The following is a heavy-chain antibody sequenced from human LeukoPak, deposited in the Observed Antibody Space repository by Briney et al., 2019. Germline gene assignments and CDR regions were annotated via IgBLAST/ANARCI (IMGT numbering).Heavy chain of an antibody. CDR3: AKDVAARHDYYYGMDV. D-gene: IGHD6-6*01. CDR2: ISYDGSNK. Sequence: GGSLRLSCAASGFTFSSYGMHWVRQAPGKGLEGVAVISYDGSNKYYADSVKGRFTISRDNSKNTLYLQMNSLRAEDTAVYYCAKDVAARHDYYYGMDVWGQGTTVTVSS. J-gene: IGHJ6*02. V-gene: IGHV3-30*18. CDR1: GFTFSSYG.